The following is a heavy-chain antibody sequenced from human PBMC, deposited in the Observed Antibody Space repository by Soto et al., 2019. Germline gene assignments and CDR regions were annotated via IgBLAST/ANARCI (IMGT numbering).Heavy chain of an antibody. V-gene: IGHV3-21*01. CDR2: ISTTSTYI. Sequence: GGSLRLSCAASGFTFSGDSMNWVRQAPGKGLEWVASISTTSTYIYYADSVKGRFTISRDNAKNSLHLQMNSLRAEDTAVYYCVRDYVMDVWGQGTPVTVYS. CDR1: GFTFSGDS. D-gene: IGHD3-10*02. CDR3: VRDYVMDV. J-gene: IGHJ6*02.